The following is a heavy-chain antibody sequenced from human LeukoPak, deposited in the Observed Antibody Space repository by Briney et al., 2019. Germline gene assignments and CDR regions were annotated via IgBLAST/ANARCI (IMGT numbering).Heavy chain of an antibody. CDR2: INPNSGGT. CDR3: ARDRNSSWYDY. D-gene: IGHD6-13*01. J-gene: IGHJ4*02. CDR1: EYTFTGYY. Sequence: ASVKVSCKASEYTFTGYYIHWVRQAPGQGLEWMGWINPNSGGTNYAQKFQGRVTMTRDTSISTAYMELSRLKSEDTAVYYCARDRNSSWYDYWGQGTLVTVSS. V-gene: IGHV1-2*02.